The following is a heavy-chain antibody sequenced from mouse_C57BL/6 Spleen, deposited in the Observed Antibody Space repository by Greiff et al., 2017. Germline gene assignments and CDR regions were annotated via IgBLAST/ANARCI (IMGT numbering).Heavy chain of an antibody. CDR3: TRDRDYGYGAGYYAMDY. D-gene: IGHD2-2*01. V-gene: IGHV5-9-1*02. Sequence: DVMLVESGEGLVMPGGSLQLSCAASGFTFSSYAMSWVRQTPEKRLEWVAYISSGGDYIYYADTVKGRFTISRDNARNTLYLQMSSLKSEDTAMYYCTRDRDYGYGAGYYAMDYWGQGTSVTVSS. CDR1: GFTFSSYA. J-gene: IGHJ4*01. CDR2: ISSGGDYI.